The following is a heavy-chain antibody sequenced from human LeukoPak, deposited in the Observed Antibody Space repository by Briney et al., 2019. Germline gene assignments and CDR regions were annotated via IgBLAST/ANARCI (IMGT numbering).Heavy chain of an antibody. D-gene: IGHD6-13*01. CDR2: VTPYNNNT. J-gene: IGHJ3*02. Sequence: ASVKVSCKASGYTFTSYGISWVRQAPGQGLEWMGWVTPYNNNTNYAQRIQGRVTMTTDTSTSTAYMELRSLRFDDTAVYYCARLPSRPAAGSIDSWGQGTMVTVSS. CDR3: ARLPSRPAAGSIDS. V-gene: IGHV1-18*01. CDR1: GYTFTSYG.